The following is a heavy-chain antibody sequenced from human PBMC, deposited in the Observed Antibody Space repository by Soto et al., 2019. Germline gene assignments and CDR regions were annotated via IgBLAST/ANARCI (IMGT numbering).Heavy chain of an antibody. V-gene: IGHV3-23*01. Sequence: EVQLLESGGGLVQPGGSLRLSCAASGFTFSSYAMSWVRQSPGKGLEWVSAISGSGGTTHYADPVKGRFTTSRDNSKNTRYLQMNSLRAEDTAVYYCATQRSSTTVTAWGQGTLVTVSS. CDR1: GFTFSSYA. D-gene: IGHD4-17*01. J-gene: IGHJ5*02. CDR3: ATQRSSTTVTA. CDR2: ISGSGGTT.